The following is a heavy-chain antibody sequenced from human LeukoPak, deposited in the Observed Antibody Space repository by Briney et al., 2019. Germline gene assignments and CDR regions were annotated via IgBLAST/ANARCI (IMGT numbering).Heavy chain of an antibody. CDR2: MNPNSGNT. CDR1: GYTFTSYD. Sequence: ASVKVSCKASGYTFTSYDVNWVRPTTGQGLEWMGWMNPNSGNTEYAQKFQGRVTMTWDTSISTAYMDLHSLRSEDTAVYYCGRALPSSGWVDYWGQGSLVTVSS. CDR3: GRALPSSGWVDY. J-gene: IGHJ4*02. V-gene: IGHV1-8*01. D-gene: IGHD6-19*01.